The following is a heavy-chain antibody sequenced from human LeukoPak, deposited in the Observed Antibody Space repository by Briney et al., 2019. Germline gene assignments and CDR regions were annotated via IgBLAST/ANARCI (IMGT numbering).Heavy chain of an antibody. CDR1: GFTFSSYA. D-gene: IGHD1-26*01. V-gene: IGHV3-23*01. Sequence: GGSLRLSCAASGFTFSSYAMSWVRQAPGKGLEWVSAISGSGGSTYYADSVKGRFTTSRDNSKNTLYLQMNSLRAEDTAVYYCAKFKRGSYYVYFDYWGQGTLVTVSS. CDR2: ISGSGGST. CDR3: AKFKRGSYYVYFDY. J-gene: IGHJ4*02.